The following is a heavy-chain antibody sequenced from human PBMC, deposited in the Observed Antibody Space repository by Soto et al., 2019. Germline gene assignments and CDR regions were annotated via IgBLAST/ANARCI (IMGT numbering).Heavy chain of an antibody. CDR2: ISYDGSNK. D-gene: IGHD3-10*01. V-gene: IGHV3-30*18. CDR3: AKVGHGSGKGFDY. J-gene: IGHJ4*02. Sequence: GVSLRLSCAASGFTFSSYGMHWVRQAPGKGLEWVAVISYDGSNKYYADSVKGRFTISRDNSKNTLYLQMNSLRPEDTAVYYCAKVGHGSGKGFDYWGQGTLVTVSS. CDR1: GFTFSSYG.